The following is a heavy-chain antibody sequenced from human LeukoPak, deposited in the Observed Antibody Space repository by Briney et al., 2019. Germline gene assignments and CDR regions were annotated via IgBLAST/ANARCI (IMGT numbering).Heavy chain of an antibody. V-gene: IGHV4-34*01. CDR3: ARGLILAGETLGY. CDR1: GGSFSGYY. Sequence: SETLSLTCAVYGGSFSGYYWSWIRQPPGKGLDWIGEINHSEIPRYNPSLKSRVSISLDTSKNQFSLSLTSVTAADTAIYYCARGLILAGETLGYWGQGTLVTVSS. D-gene: IGHD6-19*01. CDR2: INHSEIP. J-gene: IGHJ4*02.